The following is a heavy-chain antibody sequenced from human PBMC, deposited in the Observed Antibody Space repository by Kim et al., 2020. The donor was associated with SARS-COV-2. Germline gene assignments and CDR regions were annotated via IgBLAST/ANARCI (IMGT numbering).Heavy chain of an antibody. CDR1: GYTFTSYD. CDR2: MNPNSGNT. Sequence: ASVKVSCKASGYTFTSYDINWVRQATGQGLEWMGWMNPNSGNTGYAQKFQGRVTMTRNTSISTAYMELSSLRSEDTAVYYCARGGGYSGYDQTGDDAFDIWGQGTMVTVSS. D-gene: IGHD5-12*01. V-gene: IGHV1-8*01. CDR3: ARGGGYSGYDQTGDDAFDI. J-gene: IGHJ3*02.